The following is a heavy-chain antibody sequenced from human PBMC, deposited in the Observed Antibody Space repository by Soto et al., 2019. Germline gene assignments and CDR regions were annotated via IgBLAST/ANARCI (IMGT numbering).Heavy chain of an antibody. V-gene: IGHV3-23*01. J-gene: IGHJ4*02. Sequence: GGSLRLSCAASGFPFSNYAMSWVRQAPGKGLEWVSAISGSGGSTYYADSVKGRFTISRDNSKNTLYLQMNSLRAEDTAVYYCASGPQLAHFDYWGQGTLVTVSS. CDR2: ISGSGGST. CDR1: GFPFSNYA. CDR3: ASGPQLAHFDY.